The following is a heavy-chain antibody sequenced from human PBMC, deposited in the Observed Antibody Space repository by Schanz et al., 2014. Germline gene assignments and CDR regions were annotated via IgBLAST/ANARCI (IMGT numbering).Heavy chain of an antibody. CDR1: GFSFSDYY. Sequence: QVHLLESGGGLVEPGGSLRLSCAASGFSFSDYYMSWVRQVPGKGLEWVSAILGLASTTYYADSVKGRFTISRDNSKNLLYLQMNSLRAEATAVYYCTRDVRLDRRGNWFDPWGQGTLVTVSS. CDR3: TRDVRLDRRGNWFDP. V-gene: IGHV3-11*01. D-gene: IGHD1-1*01. CDR2: ILGLASTT. J-gene: IGHJ5*02.